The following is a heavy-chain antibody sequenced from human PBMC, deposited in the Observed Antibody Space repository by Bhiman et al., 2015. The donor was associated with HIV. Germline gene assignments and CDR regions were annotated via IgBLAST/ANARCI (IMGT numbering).Heavy chain of an antibody. J-gene: IGHJ5*02. CDR3: ARADFGDYPRWFDL. CDR1: GFTFSSYS. Sequence: EVQLVESGGGLVKPGGSLRLSCAASGFTFSSYSMNWVRQAPGKGLEWVANIKQGGTEKYYVDSVKGRFTISRDNAKNSLFLQMNSLRAEDTAVYYCARADFGDYPRWFDLWGRGALVTVSS. D-gene: IGHD4-17*01. CDR2: IKQGGTEK. V-gene: IGHV3-7*01.